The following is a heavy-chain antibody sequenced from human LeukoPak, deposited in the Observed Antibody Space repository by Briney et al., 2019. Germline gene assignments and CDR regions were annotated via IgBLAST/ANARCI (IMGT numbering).Heavy chain of an antibody. D-gene: IGHD2-2*01. CDR2: INPSGGTT. CDR3: ARDCSSTTCYLHYFDY. CDR1: GYTFTSYY. J-gene: IGHJ4*02. V-gene: IGHV1-46*01. Sequence: ASVKVSCKASGYTFTSYYMNWARQAPGQGLEWMGIINPSGGTTSYAQKFQGRVTMTRDTSTSTVYMGLSSLRSEDTAVYYCARDCSSTTCYLHYFDYWGQGTLVTVSS.